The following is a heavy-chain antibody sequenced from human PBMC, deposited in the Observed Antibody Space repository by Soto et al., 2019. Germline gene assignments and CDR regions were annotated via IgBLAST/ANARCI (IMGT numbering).Heavy chain of an antibody. J-gene: IGHJ6*02. CDR1: GGTFSSYA. V-gene: IGHV1-69*13. Sequence: GASVKVSCKASGGTFSSYAISWVRQAPGQGLEWMGGIIPIFGTANYAQKFQGRVTITADESTSTAYMELSSLRSEDTAVYYCARGGPYCSSTSCSSVEVGSTYYYYGMDVWGQGTTVTVSS. CDR2: IIPIFGTA. CDR3: ARGGPYCSSTSCSSVEVGSTYYYYGMDV. D-gene: IGHD2-2*01.